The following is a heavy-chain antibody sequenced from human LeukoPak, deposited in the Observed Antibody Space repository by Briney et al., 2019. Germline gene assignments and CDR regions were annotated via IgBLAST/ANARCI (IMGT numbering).Heavy chain of an antibody. J-gene: IGHJ2*01. V-gene: IGHV1-46*01. CDR3: ALSSSTSGGYFDL. CDR2: INPSGGST. CDR1: GYTFTSYY. Sequence: ASVKVSCKASGYTFTSYYMHWVRQAPGQGLEWMGIINPSGGSTSYAQKFQGRVTTTRDMSTSTVYMELSSLRSEDTAVYYCALSSSTSGGYFDLWGRGTLVTVSS. D-gene: IGHD2-2*01.